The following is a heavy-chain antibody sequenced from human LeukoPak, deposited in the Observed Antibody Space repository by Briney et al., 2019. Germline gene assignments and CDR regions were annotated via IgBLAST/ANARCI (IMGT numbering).Heavy chain of an antibody. V-gene: IGHV3-53*01. J-gene: IGHJ4*02. CDR1: GFSVSDYF. CDR2: IDRGGVT. D-gene: IGHD5-12*01. Sequence: GGSLSLSCAASGFSVSDYFMAWVRQAPGKGLQWVSHIDRGGVTEDADSVKGRFTVSRDTSRNIFYLQMTSLRADDTAMYYCARGRASTTIFDFWGQGTLVTVSS. CDR3: ARGRASTTIFDF.